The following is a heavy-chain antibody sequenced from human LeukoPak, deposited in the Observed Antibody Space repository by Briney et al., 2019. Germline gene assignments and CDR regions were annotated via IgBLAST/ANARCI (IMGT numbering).Heavy chain of an antibody. CDR3: ARGSWFDP. Sequence: GRSLRLSCAASGFTVSSNYMSWVRQAPGKWLEWVSFIYSGGGTYYADSVKGRFTISRDNSKNTLYLQMNSLRAEDTAVYYCARGSWFDPWGQGTLVTVSS. CDR1: GFTVSSNY. D-gene: IGHD6-19*01. V-gene: IGHV3-66*01. J-gene: IGHJ5*02. CDR2: IYSGGGT.